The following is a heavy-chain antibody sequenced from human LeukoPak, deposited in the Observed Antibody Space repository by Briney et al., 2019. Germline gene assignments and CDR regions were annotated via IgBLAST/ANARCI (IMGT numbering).Heavy chain of an antibody. Sequence: GGSLRLSCAASGFTFSSYEMNWVRQAPGKGREWVSYISSSGSTIYYADSVKGRFTIYRDNAKNSLYLQMNSLRDEDTAVYYCARDRGYYDSSGSPGALDYWGQGILVTVSS. CDR2: ISSSGSTI. D-gene: IGHD3-22*01. CDR1: GFTFSSYE. V-gene: IGHV3-48*03. CDR3: ARDRGYYDSSGSPGALDY. J-gene: IGHJ4*02.